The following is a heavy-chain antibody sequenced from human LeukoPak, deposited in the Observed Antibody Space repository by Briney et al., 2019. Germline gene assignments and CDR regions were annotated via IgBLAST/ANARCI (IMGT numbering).Heavy chain of an antibody. CDR3: ARARRGSSDYYYYYYMDV. J-gene: IGHJ6*03. CDR1: GYTFTSYD. V-gene: IGHV1-8*02. Sequence: ASVKVSCKASGYTFTSYDINLVRQATGQGLEWMGWMNPNSGNTGYAQKFQGRVTMTRNTSISTAYMELSSLRSEDTAVYYCARARRGSSDYYYYYYMDVWGKGTTVTISS. D-gene: IGHD6-19*01. CDR2: MNPNSGNT.